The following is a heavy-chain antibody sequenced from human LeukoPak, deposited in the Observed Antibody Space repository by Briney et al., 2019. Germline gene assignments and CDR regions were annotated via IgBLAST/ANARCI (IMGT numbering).Heavy chain of an antibody. CDR3: ARVSPLMATISHFDF. CDR2: IYHSGST. Sequence: SETLSLTCAVSGYSISSGYSWGWIRQPPGKGLEWIGSIYHSGSTYYNPSLKSRVTISVDTSKNHFSLKLSSVTAADTAVYYCARVSPLMATISHFDFWGQGTLVTVSS. V-gene: IGHV4-38-2*01. CDR1: GYSISSGYS. J-gene: IGHJ4*02. D-gene: IGHD5-24*01.